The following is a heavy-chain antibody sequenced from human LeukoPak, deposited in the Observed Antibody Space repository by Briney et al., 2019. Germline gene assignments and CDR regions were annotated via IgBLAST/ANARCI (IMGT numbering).Heavy chain of an antibody. D-gene: IGHD3-22*01. CDR3: ARDYYDSIYGMDV. V-gene: IGHV2-5*01. CDR2: IYWNDDK. J-gene: IGHJ6*02. Sequence: SGPTLVETTKTPTPACTLSWVSLSTSGVGVGWIPHPPGKALGGLALIYWNDDKRYSPSLKSRLTITKDTSKNQVVLTMTNMDPVDTATYYCARDYYDSIYGMDVWGQGTTVTVSS. CDR1: WVSLSTSGVG.